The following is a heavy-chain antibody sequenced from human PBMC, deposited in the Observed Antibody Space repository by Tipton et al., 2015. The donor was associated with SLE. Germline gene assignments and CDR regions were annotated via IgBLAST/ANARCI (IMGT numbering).Heavy chain of an antibody. J-gene: IGHJ4*02. CDR2: INHSGST. CDR1: GFTFSHNW. V-gene: IGHV4-34*01. Sequence: LRLSCVASGFTFSHNWMSWVRQAPGKGLEWIGGINHSGSTNYNPALKSRITISIDTSKNQFSLILSSVTAADTGVYYCAREVTPENSKLSGPLDYWGQGTLVTVSS. D-gene: IGHD2-21*02. CDR3: AREVTPENSKLSGPLDY.